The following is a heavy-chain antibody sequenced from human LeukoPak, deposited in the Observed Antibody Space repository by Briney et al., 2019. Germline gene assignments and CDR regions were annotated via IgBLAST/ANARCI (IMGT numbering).Heavy chain of an antibody. V-gene: IGHV4-59*01. J-gene: IGHJ4*02. CDR3: ARSSAAAGSYDY. Sequence: MASETLSLTCTVSGGSISSYYWSWIRQPPGKGLEWIGYIYYSGSTNYNPSLKSRATISVDTSKNQFSLKLSSVTAADTAVYYCARSSAAAGSYDYWGQGTLVTVSS. CDR2: IYYSGST. D-gene: IGHD6-13*01. CDR1: GGSISSYY.